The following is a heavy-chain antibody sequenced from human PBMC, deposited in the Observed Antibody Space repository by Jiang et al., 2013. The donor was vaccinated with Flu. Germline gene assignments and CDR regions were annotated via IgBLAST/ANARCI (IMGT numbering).Heavy chain of an antibody. CDR3: ARDVVVTDYYYGMDV. CDR1: GFTFSSYW. Sequence: GLVQPGGSLRLSCAASGFTFSSYWMSWVRQAPGKGLEWVANIKQDGSEKYYVDSVKGRFTISRDNAKNSLYLQMNSLRAEDTAVYYCARDVVVTDYYYGMDVWGQGTTVTVSS. CDR2: IKQDGSEK. V-gene: IGHV3-7*03. J-gene: IGHJ6*02. D-gene: IGHD2-21*02.